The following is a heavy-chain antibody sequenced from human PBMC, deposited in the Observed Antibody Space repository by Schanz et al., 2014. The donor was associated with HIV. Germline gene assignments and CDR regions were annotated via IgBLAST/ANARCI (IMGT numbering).Heavy chain of an antibody. V-gene: IGHV3-23*01. J-gene: IGHJ3*02. Sequence: EVHLSESGGGLVQPGGSLRLSCAASGFTFSSYAMSWVRQAAGKGLEGVSVISGSGGSTYYADSVKGRFTISRDNSKNTLYLQMNSLRAEDTAVYYCARVSGYNSPDAFDIWGQGTMVTVSS. CDR1: GFTFSSYA. D-gene: IGHD5-12*01. CDR3: ARVSGYNSPDAFDI. CDR2: ISGSGGST.